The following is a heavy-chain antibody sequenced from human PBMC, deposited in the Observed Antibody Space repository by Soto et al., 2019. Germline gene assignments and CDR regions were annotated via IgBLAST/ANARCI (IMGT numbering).Heavy chain of an antibody. D-gene: IGHD1-26*01. Sequence: AXVKVSCKASGYTFTGYYMHWVRQAPGQGLEWMGWINPNSGGTNYAQKFQGWVTMTRDTSISTAYMELSRLRSDDTAVYYCARDYSRSGSYYYGMDVWGQGTTVTVSS. V-gene: IGHV1-2*04. J-gene: IGHJ6*02. CDR1: GYTFTGYY. CDR3: ARDYSRSGSYYYGMDV. CDR2: INPNSGGT.